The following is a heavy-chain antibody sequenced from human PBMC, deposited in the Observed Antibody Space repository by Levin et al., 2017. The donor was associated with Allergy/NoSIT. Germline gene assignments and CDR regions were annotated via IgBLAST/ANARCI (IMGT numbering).Heavy chain of an antibody. D-gene: IGHD2-2*01. CDR1: GYTFTDYY. V-gene: IGHV1-2*02. Sequence: GASVKVSCKASGYTFTDYYLHWVRQAPGQGLEWMGWINANSGDTNYAPKFQGRFTMTRDTSISTAYMDLSSLKSDDTAVYYCARERIVGVSGGHLYYGKDGWGQGTTVTVSS. CDR2: INANSGDT. J-gene: IGHJ6*02. CDR3: ARERIVGVSGGHLYYGKDG.